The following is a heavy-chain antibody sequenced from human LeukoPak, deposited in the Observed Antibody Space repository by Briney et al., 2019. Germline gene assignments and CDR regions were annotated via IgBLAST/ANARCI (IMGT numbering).Heavy chain of an antibody. V-gene: IGHV1-2*02. Sequence: AASVKVSCKASGYTFTGYYMHWVRQAPGQGLEWMGWINPNSGGTNYAQKFQGRVTMTRDTSISTAYMELSRLRSDDTAVYYCARARWYGNSGILDYWGQGTLVTVSS. CDR1: GYTFTGYY. CDR3: ARARWYGNSGILDY. J-gene: IGHJ4*02. D-gene: IGHD4-23*01. CDR2: INPNSGGT.